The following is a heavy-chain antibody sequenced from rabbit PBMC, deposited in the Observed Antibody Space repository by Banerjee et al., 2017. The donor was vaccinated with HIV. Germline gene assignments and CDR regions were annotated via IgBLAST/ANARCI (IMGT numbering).Heavy chain of an antibody. CDR1: GFTISSYW. CDR2: IAAGSSGN. CDR3: ARKIVSGADNL. J-gene: IGHJ4*01. V-gene: IGHV1S40*01. Sequence: QSLEESGGDLVKPGASLTLTCTASGFTISSYWMCWVRQAPGKGLEWIACIAAGSSGNYYASWAKGRFTISKTSSTTMTLQMTSLTAADTATYFCARKIVSGADNLWGPGTLVTVS. D-gene: IGHD4-1*01.